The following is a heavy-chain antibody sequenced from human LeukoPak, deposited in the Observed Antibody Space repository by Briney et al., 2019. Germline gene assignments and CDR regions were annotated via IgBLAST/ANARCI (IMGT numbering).Heavy chain of an antibody. J-gene: IGHJ4*02. D-gene: IGHD1-1*01. CDR2: ISNNGGYT. CDR3: ARFRINWNYFDY. Sequence: PGGSLRLSCAASGFTFSSSAMSWVRQAPGKGLEWVSAISNNGGYTYYADSVQGRFTISRDNSKSTLCLQMNSLRAEDTAVYYCARFRINWNYFDYWGQGTLVTVSS. CDR1: GFTFSSSA. V-gene: IGHV3-23*01.